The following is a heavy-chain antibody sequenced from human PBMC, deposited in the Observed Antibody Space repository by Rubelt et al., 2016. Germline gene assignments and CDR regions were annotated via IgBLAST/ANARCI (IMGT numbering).Heavy chain of an antibody. V-gene: IGHV1-8*02. CDR1: GYTFTSYA. J-gene: IGHJ4*02. CDR3: ARALTRTLTTDPYHFDY. CDR2: MNPNSGNT. Sequence: QVQLVQSGAEAKKPGASVKVSCKASGYTFTSYAMNWVRQAPGQGLEWMGWMNPNSGNTGYAQRFQGGVTMTRNTSISTAYMELSSLRYEDTAVYYCARALTRTLTTDPYHFDYWGQGTLVTVSS. D-gene: IGHD4-17*01.